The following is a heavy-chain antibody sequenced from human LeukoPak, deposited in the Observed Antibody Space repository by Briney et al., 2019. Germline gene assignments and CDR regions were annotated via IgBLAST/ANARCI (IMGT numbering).Heavy chain of an antibody. CDR2: ISSSSSYI. CDR3: ARDAGSYGFGIDH. Sequence: GGSLRLSCAASGFIFSTYTMSWVRQAPGKGLEWVSSISSSSSYIYYADSVKGRFTISRDNAKNSLYLPMNSLRAEDTAVYYCARDAGSYGFGIDHWGQGTLVTVSS. D-gene: IGHD5-18*01. CDR1: GFIFSTYT. V-gene: IGHV3-21*01. J-gene: IGHJ4*02.